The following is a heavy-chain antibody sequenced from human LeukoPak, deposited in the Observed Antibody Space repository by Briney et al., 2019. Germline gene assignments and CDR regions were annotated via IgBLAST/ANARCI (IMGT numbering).Heavy chain of an antibody. D-gene: IGHD6-19*01. CDR2: ISGYNGNT. J-gene: IGHJ4*02. CDR1: GYIFSTYG. CDR3: ARRRSEEFYFDW. Sequence: ASVKVSCTASGYIFSTYGISWVRQAPGQGLEWMGCISGYNGNTNYAQKLQGRVTMTTDTSTSTAYMELRSLRSDDTAVYYCARRRSEEFYFDWWGQGTLVTVSS. V-gene: IGHV1-18*01.